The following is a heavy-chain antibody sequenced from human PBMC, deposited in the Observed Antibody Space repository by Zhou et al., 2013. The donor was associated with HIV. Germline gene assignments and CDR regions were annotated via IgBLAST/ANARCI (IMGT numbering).Heavy chain of an antibody. V-gene: IGHV1-18*01. CDR3: ARSGYGRPADY. CDR1: GYTFNSYG. CDR2: TSVYNGNT. D-gene: IGHD2-15*01. J-gene: IGHJ4*02. Sequence: QVQLVQSGAEVKKPGASVKVSCKASGYTFNSYGIIWVRQAPGQGLEWMGWTSVYNGNTNYAQKFQGRVTMTTDTSTNTAHMELRRLTSDDTAVYFCARSGYGRPADYWGQGTLVTVSS.